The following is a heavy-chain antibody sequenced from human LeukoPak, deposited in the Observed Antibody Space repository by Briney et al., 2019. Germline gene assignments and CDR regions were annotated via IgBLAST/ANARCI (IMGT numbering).Heavy chain of an antibody. CDR1: GYTFTGYY. Sequence: ASVKVSCKASGYTFTGYYMHWMRQAPGQGLEWMGWINPNSGGTNYAQKFQGRVTMTRDTSISTAYMELSRLRSDDTAVYYCAREGSYYDSSGYYYDDYWGQGTLVTVSS. V-gene: IGHV1-2*02. D-gene: IGHD3-22*01. CDR3: AREGSYYDSSGYYYDDY. CDR2: INPNSGGT. J-gene: IGHJ4*02.